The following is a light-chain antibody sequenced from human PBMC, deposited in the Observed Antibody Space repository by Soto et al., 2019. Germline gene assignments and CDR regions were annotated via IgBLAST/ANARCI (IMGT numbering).Light chain of an antibody. CDR3: SSYAGSNKSV. Sequence: QSALTQPPSASGSPGQSVTISCTGTSSDVGGYNYVSWYQQHPGKAPKLMIYEVSKRPSGVPDRFSGSKSGNTASLTVSGLQPEDEAHYYCSSYAGSNKSVFGTGIKVTVL. V-gene: IGLV2-8*01. CDR1: SSDVGGYNY. CDR2: EVS. J-gene: IGLJ1*01.